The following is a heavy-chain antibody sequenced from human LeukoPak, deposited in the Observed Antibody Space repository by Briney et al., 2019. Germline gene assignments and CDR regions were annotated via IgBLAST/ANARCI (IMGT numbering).Heavy chain of an antibody. CDR2: VRSKDNSYAT. CDR1: GFTFSGST. V-gene: IGHV3-73*01. J-gene: IGHJ5*02. D-gene: IGHD3-3*01. CDR3: TRHLDSEYYDFWSGNVGDNWFDP. Sequence: GGSLRLSCAASGFTFSGSTIDWVRQASGKGLEWVGRVRSKDNSYATGYTASVKGRFTISRDDSKNTAYLQMNSLKTEDTAVYYCTRHLDSEYYDFWSGNVGDNWFDPWGQGTLVTVSS.